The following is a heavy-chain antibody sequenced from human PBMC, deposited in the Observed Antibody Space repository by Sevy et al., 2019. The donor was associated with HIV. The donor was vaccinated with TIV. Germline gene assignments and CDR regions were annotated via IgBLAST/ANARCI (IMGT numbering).Heavy chain of an antibody. D-gene: IGHD6-13*01. CDR2: IIPIFGTA. CDR3: AREGSWAAAGPDHYFDY. J-gene: IGHJ4*02. CDR1: GGTFSSYA. V-gene: IGHV1-69*13. Sequence: ASVKVSCKASGGTFSSYAISWVRQAPGQGLEWVGGIIPIFGTANYAQKFQGRVTITADESTSTAYMELSSLRSEDTAVYYCAREGSWAAAGPDHYFDYWGQGTLVTVSS.